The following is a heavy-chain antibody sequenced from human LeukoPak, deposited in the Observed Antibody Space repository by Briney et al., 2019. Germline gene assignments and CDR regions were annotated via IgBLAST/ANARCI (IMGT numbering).Heavy chain of an antibody. D-gene: IGHD2-21*02. CDR2: IKTDGSQI. CDR3: AREYRAYCGGDCLVSYMDV. CDR1: GFTFSSYW. V-gene: IGHV3-7*03. J-gene: IGHJ6*03. Sequence: HTGGSLRLSCVASGFTFSSYWMTWVRQAPGKGLEWVANIKTDGSQIYYVDSVKGRFTISRDNAKNSLYLQMNSLRAEDTALYYCAREYRAYCGGDCLVSYMDVWGKGTTVTVSS.